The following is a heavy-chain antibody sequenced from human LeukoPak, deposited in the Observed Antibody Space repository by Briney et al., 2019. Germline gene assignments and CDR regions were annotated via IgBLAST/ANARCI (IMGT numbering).Heavy chain of an antibody. CDR3: ARVLRYFDLPLD. Sequence: GRSLRLSCAASGFTFSSYAMHWVRQAPGKGLEWVAVISYDGSNKYYADSVKGGFTISRDNSKNTLYLQMNSLRAEDTAVYYCARVLRYFDLPLDWGQGTLVTVSS. D-gene: IGHD3-9*01. J-gene: IGHJ4*02. CDR2: ISYDGSNK. V-gene: IGHV3-30*04. CDR1: GFTFSSYA.